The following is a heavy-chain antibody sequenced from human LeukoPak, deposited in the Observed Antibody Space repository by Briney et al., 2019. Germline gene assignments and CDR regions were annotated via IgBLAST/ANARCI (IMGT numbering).Heavy chain of an antibody. Sequence: PGGSLRLSCAASGFTFSSYWMSWVRQAPGKGLEWVANIKQDGSEKYYVDSVKGRFTISRDNAKNSLYLQMNILRAEDTAVYYCGSSPVAGSYDYFDYWRQGTLDTVSS. J-gene: IGHJ4*02. CDR3: GSSPVAGSYDYFDY. CDR2: IKQDGSEK. D-gene: IGHD6-19*01. V-gene: IGHV3-7*03. CDR1: GFTFSSYW.